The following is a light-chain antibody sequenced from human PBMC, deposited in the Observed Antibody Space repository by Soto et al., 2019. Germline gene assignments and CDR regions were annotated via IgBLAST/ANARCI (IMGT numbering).Light chain of an antibody. V-gene: IGKV3-15*01. Sequence: EIVMPQSPATLSVSPGERATLSCRASQSVSSNLAWYQQKPGQAPRLLIYGASTRATGIPARFSGSGSGTDFTLTISSLQSEDFAVYYGQQYNNWPPETCGQGTKVEIK. CDR3: QQYNNWPPET. J-gene: IGKJ1*01. CDR1: QSVSSN. CDR2: GAS.